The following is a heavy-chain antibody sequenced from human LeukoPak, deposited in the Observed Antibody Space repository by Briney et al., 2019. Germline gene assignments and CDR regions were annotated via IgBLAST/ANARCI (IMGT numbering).Heavy chain of an antibody. CDR1: GFTFSDYY. Sequence: GGSLRLSCAASGFTFSDYYMNWVRQAPGKGLEWVSYISSSGSTIYYADSVKGRFTISRDNAKNSLYLQMNSLRAEDTAVYYCARGTAMVTPGFDYWGQGTLVTVSS. J-gene: IGHJ4*02. V-gene: IGHV3-11*04. CDR2: ISSSGSTI. CDR3: ARGTAMVTPGFDY. D-gene: IGHD5-18*01.